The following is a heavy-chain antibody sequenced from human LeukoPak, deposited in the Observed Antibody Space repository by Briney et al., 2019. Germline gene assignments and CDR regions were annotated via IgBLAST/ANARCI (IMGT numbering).Heavy chain of an antibody. J-gene: IGHJ4*02. CDR2: INPSGGST. Sequence: GGSLRLSCAASGFTFRRYGMTWVRQAPGKGLEWVSAINPSGGSTYYGDSVKGRFTISRDNSKNTLYLQMNSLRAEDTAVYYCAKDLDDYGDYFDYWGQGTLVTVSS. V-gene: IGHV3-23*01. D-gene: IGHD4-17*01. CDR1: GFTFRRYG. CDR3: AKDLDDYGDYFDY.